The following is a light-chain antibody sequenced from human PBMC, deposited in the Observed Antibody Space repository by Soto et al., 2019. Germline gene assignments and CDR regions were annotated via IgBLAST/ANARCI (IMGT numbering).Light chain of an antibody. V-gene: IGLV2-14*01. CDR3: SSYTSINTRV. Sequence: QSALTQPASVSGSPGQSITISCTGTSSDVGGYNYVSWYQQYPGKVPKLMIYEVSNRPSGVSNRFSGSKSGNTASLTISGLQAEDEADYYCSSYTSINTRVFGGGTRLTVL. CDR1: SSDVGGYNY. CDR2: EVS. J-gene: IGLJ3*02.